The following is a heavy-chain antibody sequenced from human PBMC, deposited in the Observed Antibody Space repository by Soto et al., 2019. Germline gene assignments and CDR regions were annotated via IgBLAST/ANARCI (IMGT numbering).Heavy chain of an antibody. CDR3: ARVMGYCSSTSCYRTYYYMDV. CDR2: IYHSGGT. J-gene: IGHJ6*03. CDR1: GGSFSGYY. Sequence: QVQLQQWGAGLLKPSETLSLTCAVYGGSFSGYYWSWIRQPPGKGLEWIGEIYHSGGTNYNPSLKSRVTISVVTSKNQFSLKLSSVTAADTAVYYCARVMGYCSSTSCYRTYYYMDVWGKGTTVTVSS. V-gene: IGHV4-34*01. D-gene: IGHD2-2*01.